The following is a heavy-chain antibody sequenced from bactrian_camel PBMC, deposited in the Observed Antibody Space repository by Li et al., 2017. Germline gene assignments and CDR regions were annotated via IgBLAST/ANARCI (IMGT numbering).Heavy chain of an antibody. CDR2: ISKDSAT. D-gene: IGHD1*01. CDR3: AADWRNWVCNRDYSRFYY. CDR1: GLTVSTYC. Sequence: HVQLVESGGGPVQAGGSLRLSCAASGLTVSTYCMAWFRQAPGKEREAVASISKDSATDYSESMKGRFTISKDNAKNTLYLEMNSLKPEDTAMYYCAADWRNWVCNRDYSRFYYRGQGTQVTVS. J-gene: IGHJ4*01. V-gene: IGHV3-2*01.